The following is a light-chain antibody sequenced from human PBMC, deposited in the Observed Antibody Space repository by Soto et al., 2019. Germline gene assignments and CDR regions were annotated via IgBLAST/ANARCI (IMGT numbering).Light chain of an antibody. J-gene: IGLJ1*01. V-gene: IGLV2-14*01. CDR1: SSDVGDFNY. Sequence: QSVLTQPASVSGSPGQSITISCTGTSSDVGDFNYVSWYQQHPGKAPKLMIYDVGNRPSGVSIRFSGSKSGSTASLTISGLKAEDEADSSCSSFSSSTTRVFGTGTKVTVL. CDR2: DVG. CDR3: SSFSSSTTRV.